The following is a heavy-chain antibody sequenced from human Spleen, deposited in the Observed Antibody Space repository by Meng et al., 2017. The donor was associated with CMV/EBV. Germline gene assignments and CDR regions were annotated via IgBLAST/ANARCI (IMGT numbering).Heavy chain of an antibody. D-gene: IGHD2-21*01. Sequence: GESLKISCAVSGFTFNNYWMHWVRQAPGKGLVWVSRINGDGRSTNYGDSVKGRFTISRDNAKNTLYLQMNSLRAEDTAVYYCARTGYCRDTNCYYFGPSYGVDVWGQGTTVTVSS. J-gene: IGHJ6*02. CDR2: INGDGRST. CDR1: GFTFNNYW. V-gene: IGHV3-74*01. CDR3: ARTGYCRDTNCYYFGPSYGVDV.